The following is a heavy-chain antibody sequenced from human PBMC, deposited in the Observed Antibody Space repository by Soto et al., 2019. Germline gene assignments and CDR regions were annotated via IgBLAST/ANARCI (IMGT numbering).Heavy chain of an antibody. V-gene: IGHV1-69*01. CDR1: GGTFSSYA. Sequence: QVQLVQSGAEVKKSGSSVKVSCKASGGTFSSYAFNWVRQAPGQGLEWMGGIITMFRTANYAQKFQGRVTIAADESRRTAYMELSSLRSEDTAVYYCAKDGSSSGGVGWFDPWGQGTLVTVSS. J-gene: IGHJ5*02. CDR3: AKDGSSSGGVGWFDP. CDR2: IITMFRTA. D-gene: IGHD6-6*01.